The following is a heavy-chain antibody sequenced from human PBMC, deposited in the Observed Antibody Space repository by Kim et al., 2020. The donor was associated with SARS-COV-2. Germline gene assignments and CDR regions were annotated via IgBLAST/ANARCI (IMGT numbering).Heavy chain of an antibody. Sequence: ASVKVSCKASGYTFTSYDINWVRQATGQGLEWMGWMNPNSGNTGYAQKFQGRVTMTRNTSISTAYMELSSLRSEDTAVYYCFPSSGSYFEYYYYYGMDVWGQGTTVTVSS. CDR3: FPSSGSYFEYYYYYGMDV. D-gene: IGHD3-10*01. CDR1: GYTFTSYD. V-gene: IGHV1-8*01. CDR2: MNPNSGNT. J-gene: IGHJ6*02.